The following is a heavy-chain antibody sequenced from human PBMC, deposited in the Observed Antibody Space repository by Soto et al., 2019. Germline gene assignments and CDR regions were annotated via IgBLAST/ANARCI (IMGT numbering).Heavy chain of an antibody. D-gene: IGHD1-7*01. CDR3: VTEIVDNWTYEVY. Sequence: QGQLQESGPGLVKPSETLSLTCTVSGGSISHYSCSWIRQSAGKGLAWIGRVYTSGNRHYNPSLRSRLSISVVKSRNQFSLRVTSVTAADTALDYCVTEIVDNWTYEVYWGPGTPVTVSS. V-gene: IGHV4-4*07. CDR1: GGSISHYS. CDR2: VYTSGNR. J-gene: IGHJ4*02.